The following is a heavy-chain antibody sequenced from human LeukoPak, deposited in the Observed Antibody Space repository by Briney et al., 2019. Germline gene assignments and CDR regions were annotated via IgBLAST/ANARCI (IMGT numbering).Heavy chain of an antibody. CDR2: IDPEDGET. CDR3: ATGHITGGTGFDY. J-gene: IGHJ4*02. Sequence: ASVKISCKVSGYTSTDYYVHWVQQAPGKGLEWMGLIDPEDGETIYAEEFQGIVSITADTSTDTASMELSSLRFDDTAVYYCATGHITGGTGFDYWGQGTLVTVSS. V-gene: IGHV1-69-2*01. CDR1: GYTSTDYY. D-gene: IGHD1-20*01.